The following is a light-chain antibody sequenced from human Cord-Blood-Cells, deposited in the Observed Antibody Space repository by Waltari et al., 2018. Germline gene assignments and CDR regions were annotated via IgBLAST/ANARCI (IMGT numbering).Light chain of an antibody. V-gene: IGKV1-5*03. CDR3: EQYKSYLWT. Sequence: DIQMTQSPSTLSASVGDRVTITCRASQSISSWLAWYQQKPGKAPKLLIYKASSLESGVPARFSGNGSGTEFTLTISSLRPDDFATYYCEQYKSYLWTFGQGTKVESK. J-gene: IGKJ1*01. CDR2: KAS. CDR1: QSISSW.